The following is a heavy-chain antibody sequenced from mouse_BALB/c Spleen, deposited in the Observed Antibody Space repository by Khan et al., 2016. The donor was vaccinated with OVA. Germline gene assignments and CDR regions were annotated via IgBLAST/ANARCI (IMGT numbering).Heavy chain of an antibody. CDR1: GYSFTGYF. J-gene: IGHJ2*01. V-gene: IGHV1-20*02. Sequence: VQLQQSGPDLVQPGASVKISCKASGYSFTGYFMNWVLQPPGKGLEWIGRINPNIGKTYYNQKFKDQATFTVDESSSTVYMQISSLASEDSAVFYGTSNCRSDFDNWGQGTTLTVSS. D-gene: IGHD4-1*02. CDR2: INPNIGKT. CDR3: TSNCRSDFDN.